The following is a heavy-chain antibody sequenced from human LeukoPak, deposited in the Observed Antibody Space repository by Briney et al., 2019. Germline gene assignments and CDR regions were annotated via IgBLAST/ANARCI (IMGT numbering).Heavy chain of an antibody. CDR2: ISAYNGNT. CDR3: ARSPEYYYDSSVGDAFDI. V-gene: IGHV1-18*01. D-gene: IGHD3-22*01. CDR1: GYTFTSYG. Sequence: ASVKVSCKASGYTFTSYGISWVRQAPGQGLEWMGWISAYNGNTNYAQKLQGRVTMTTDTSTSTAYMELRSLRSDDTAVYYCARSPEYYYDSSVGDAFDIWGQGTMVTVSS. J-gene: IGHJ3*02.